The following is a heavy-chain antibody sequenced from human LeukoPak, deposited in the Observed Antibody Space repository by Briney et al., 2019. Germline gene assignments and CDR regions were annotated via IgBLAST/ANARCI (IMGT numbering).Heavy chain of an antibody. Sequence: HPGRSLRLSCAASGFTFSSYGMHGVRQAPGKGLEWVAVISYDGSNKYYADSVKGRFTISRDNSKNTLYLQMNSLRAEDTAVYYCAKELEEYSISGSDYWGQGTLVTVSS. CDR1: GFTFSSYG. CDR2: ISYDGSNK. D-gene: IGHD6-6*01. J-gene: IGHJ4*02. CDR3: AKELEEYSISGSDY. V-gene: IGHV3-30*18.